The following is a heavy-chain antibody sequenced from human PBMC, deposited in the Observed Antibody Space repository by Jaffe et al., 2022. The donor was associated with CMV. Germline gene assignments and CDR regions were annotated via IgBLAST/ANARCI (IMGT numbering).Heavy chain of an antibody. CDR3: ARHGYYDSSGYPYIEYFQH. CDR2: IYYSGST. V-gene: IGHV4-39*01. J-gene: IGHJ1*01. CDR1: GGSISSSSYY. D-gene: IGHD3-22*01. Sequence: QLQLQESGPGLVKPSETLSLTCTVSGGSISSSSYYWGWIRQPPGKGLEWIGSIYYSGSTYYNPSLKSRVTISVDTSKNQFSLKLSSVTAADTAVYYCARHGYYDSSGYPYIEYFQHWGQGTLVTVSS.